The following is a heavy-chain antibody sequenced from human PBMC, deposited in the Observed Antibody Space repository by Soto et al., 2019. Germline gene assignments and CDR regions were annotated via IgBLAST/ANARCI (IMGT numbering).Heavy chain of an antibody. CDR1: GFTFSSYS. CDR2: ISSSSSYI. Sequence: EVQLVESGGGLVKPGGSLRLSCAASGFTFSSYSMNWVRQAPGKGLEWVSSISSSSSYIYYADSVKGRFTISRDNAKNSLYLQMNSLRAEDTAVYYCAREGVAKFTILDYWGQGTLVTVSS. V-gene: IGHV3-21*01. CDR3: AREGVAKFTILDY. J-gene: IGHJ4*02. D-gene: IGHD5-12*01.